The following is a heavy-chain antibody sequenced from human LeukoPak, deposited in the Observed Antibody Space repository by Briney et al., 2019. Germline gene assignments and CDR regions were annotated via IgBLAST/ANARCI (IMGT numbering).Heavy chain of an antibody. CDR1: GFTFSSYA. D-gene: IGHD3-22*01. CDR2: ISGSGGSAGST. Sequence: GGSLRLSCAASGFTFSSYAMSWVRQAPGKGLEWVSAISGSGGSAGSTYYADSVKGRFTISRDNSKNTLYLQMNSLRAEDTAVYYCAKDQKNYYDNTGLDYWGQGTLVTVSS. V-gene: IGHV3-23*01. J-gene: IGHJ4*02. CDR3: AKDQKNYYDNTGLDY.